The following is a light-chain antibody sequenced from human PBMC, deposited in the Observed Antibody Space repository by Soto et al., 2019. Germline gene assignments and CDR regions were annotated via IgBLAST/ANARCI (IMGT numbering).Light chain of an antibody. J-gene: IGKJ1*01. V-gene: IGKV1-39*01. CDR2: AAS. Sequence: TQTTQSPSPLSASVAARCTITCGASQNIFDFLNWYQQKPGKDPXLLIYAASSLRSGVPSRFSCSGSGTDFTLTISSLQTEDFATYYCQQTYNTPQTFGQGTRWIS. CDR1: QNIFDF. CDR3: QQTYNTPQT.